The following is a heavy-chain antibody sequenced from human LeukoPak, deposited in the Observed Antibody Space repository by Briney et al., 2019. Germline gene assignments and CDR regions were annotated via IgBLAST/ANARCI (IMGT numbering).Heavy chain of an antibody. J-gene: IGHJ5*02. CDR1: GGSFSSYY. CDR2: IYTSGST. D-gene: IGHD3-10*01. V-gene: IGHV4-59*10. Sequence: SSETLSLTCAVYGGSFSSYYWSWIRQPAGKGLEWIGRIYTSGSTNYNPSLKSRVTMSVDTSKNQFSLKLSSVTAADTAVYYCARAAESYYYGSGSYYGFDPWGQGTLVTVSS. CDR3: ARAAESYYYGSGSYYGFDP.